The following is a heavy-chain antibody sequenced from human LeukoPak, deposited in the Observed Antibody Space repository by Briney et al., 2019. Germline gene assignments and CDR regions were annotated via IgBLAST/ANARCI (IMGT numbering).Heavy chain of an antibody. D-gene: IGHD3-10*01. CDR1: GYTFTSYG. Sequence: ASVKVSCKASGYTFTSYGISWVRQAPGQGLEWMGWISAYNGNTNYAQKLQGRVTMTTDTSTSTAYMELRSLRSDDTAVYYCARDRHLLWFGELLWGFDYWGQGTLVTVSS. CDR2: ISAYNGNT. V-gene: IGHV1-18*01. J-gene: IGHJ4*02. CDR3: ARDRHLLWFGELLWGFDY.